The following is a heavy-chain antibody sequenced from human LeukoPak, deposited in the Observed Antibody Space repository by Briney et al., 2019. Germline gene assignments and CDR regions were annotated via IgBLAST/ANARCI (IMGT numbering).Heavy chain of an antibody. J-gene: IGHJ4*02. CDR1: GGSISNYY. D-gene: IGHD4-17*01. V-gene: IGHV4-59*01. Sequence: SETLSLTCTVSGGSISNYYWNWLRQPPGKGLEWIGYIYYSGSTKYNPSLKSRVTMSLDTSKKQFSLRLTSVTAADTAVYYCARVKDYGDYGYFDYWGQGALVTVSS. CDR3: ARVKDYGDYGYFDY. CDR2: IYYSGST.